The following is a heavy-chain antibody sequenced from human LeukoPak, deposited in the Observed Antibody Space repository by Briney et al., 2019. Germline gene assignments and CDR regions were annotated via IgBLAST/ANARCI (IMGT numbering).Heavy chain of an antibody. CDR3: ARELGSSGYYFDY. V-gene: IGHV3-30-3*01. J-gene: IGHJ4*02. CDR2: ISYDGSNK. D-gene: IGHD3-22*01. CDR1: GFTFSSYA. Sequence: GRSLRLSCAASGFTFSSYAMHWVRQAPGKGLEWVAVISYDGSNKYYADSVKGRFTISRDSSKNTLYLQMNSLRAEDTAVYHCARELGSSGYYFDYWGQGTLVTVSS.